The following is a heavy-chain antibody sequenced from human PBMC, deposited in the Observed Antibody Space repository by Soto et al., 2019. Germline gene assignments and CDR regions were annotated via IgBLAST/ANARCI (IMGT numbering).Heavy chain of an antibody. CDR3: ARHGFGPLHGLVDG. Sequence: QVQLQESGPGLVKPSETLSLTCTVSGGSITNYYCSWFRQPPGKGLEWIGYINYDGYSAYNLSLKRRVTLSMDASKTKFSLMLESVTATDTAVYYCARHGFGPLHGLVDGWGRGTTVIVSS. CDR1: GGSITNYY. D-gene: IGHD3-10*01. V-gene: IGHV4-59*08. CDR2: INYDGYS. J-gene: IGHJ6*02.